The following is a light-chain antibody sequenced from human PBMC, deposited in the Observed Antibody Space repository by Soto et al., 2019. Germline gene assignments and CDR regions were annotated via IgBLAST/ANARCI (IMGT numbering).Light chain of an antibody. CDR2: DAS. V-gene: IGKV3-20*01. J-gene: IGKJ1*01. CDR3: HQYGSSPPT. Sequence: EIVLTQSPATLSLSPGERATLSCRASQSISSSYLALYQQKPGQAPRLLIYDASSRATGIPDRFSGSGSGTDFTLTISRLEPEDLAVYYCHQYGSSPPTFGEGTKVDIK. CDR1: QSISSSY.